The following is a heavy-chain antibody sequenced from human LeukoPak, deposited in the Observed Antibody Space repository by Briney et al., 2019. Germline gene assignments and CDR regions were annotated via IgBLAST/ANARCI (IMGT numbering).Heavy chain of an antibody. CDR3: ARVRGWLQNYYYYYMDV. CDR1: GYSISSGYY. V-gene: IGHV4-38-2*02. Sequence: SETLSLTCTVSGYSISSGYYWGWIRQPPGKGLEWIGEINHSGSTNYNPSLKSRVTISVDTSKNQFSLKLSSVTAADTAVYYCARVRGWLQNYYYYYMDVWGKGTTVTVSS. CDR2: INHSGST. D-gene: IGHD5-24*01. J-gene: IGHJ6*03.